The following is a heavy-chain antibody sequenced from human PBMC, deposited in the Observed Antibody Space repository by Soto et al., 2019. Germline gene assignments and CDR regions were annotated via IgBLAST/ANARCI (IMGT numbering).Heavy chain of an antibody. CDR3: AREDFVVVVAATSHQYYYYGMDV. D-gene: IGHD2-15*01. Sequence: PSETLSLTCTVSSGSISSYYWSWIRQPPGKGLEWIGYIYYSGSTNYNPSLKSRVTISVDTSKNQFSLKLSTVTAADTAVYYCAREDFVVVVAATSHQYYYYGMDVWGQGTTVTVSS. V-gene: IGHV4-59*01. J-gene: IGHJ6*02. CDR2: IYYSGST. CDR1: SGSISSYY.